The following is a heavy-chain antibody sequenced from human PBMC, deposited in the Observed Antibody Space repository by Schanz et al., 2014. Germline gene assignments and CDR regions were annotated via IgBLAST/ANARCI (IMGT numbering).Heavy chain of an antibody. J-gene: IGHJ4*02. CDR2: ISSKGDMT. Sequence: EVQLVESGGGLVQPGGSLRLSCAASGFTFSTSTMHWVRQAPGKGLEYVSSISSKGDMTFYGNSVKGRFTISRDNSKNTLYLQLGSLSAEDTAVYFGARDNRYYLFDYWGQGALVTVSS. D-gene: IGHD3-16*02. V-gene: IGHV3-64*01. CDR1: GFTFSTST. CDR3: ARDNRYYLFDY.